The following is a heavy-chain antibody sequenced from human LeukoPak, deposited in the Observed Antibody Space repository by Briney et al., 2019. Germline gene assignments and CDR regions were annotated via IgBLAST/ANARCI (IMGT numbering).Heavy chain of an antibody. V-gene: IGHV3-7*01. CDR3: ARGRGDY. J-gene: IGHJ4*02. CDR1: GFTFSSHW. Sequence: GGSLRHSCAASGFTFSSHWMNWVRQAPGKGLEWVANIKQGGSEVYYVDSVKGRFTISRDDAKNSLYLQMNSLRDEDTAVYYCARGRGDYWGQGTLVTVSS. CDR2: IKQGGSEV.